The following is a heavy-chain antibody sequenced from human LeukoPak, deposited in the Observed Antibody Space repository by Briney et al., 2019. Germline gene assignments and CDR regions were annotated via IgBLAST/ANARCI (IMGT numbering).Heavy chain of an antibody. CDR2: INPNSGGT. Sequence: ASVKVSCKASGYTFTGYYMHWVRQAPGQGLEWMGWINPNSGGTNYAQKFQGRVTMTRDTSISTAYMELSRLRSDDTDVYYCARGYCSGGSCYRWFDPWGQGTLVTVSS. CDR1: GYTFTGYY. D-gene: IGHD2-15*01. V-gene: IGHV1-2*02. CDR3: ARGYCSGGSCYRWFDP. J-gene: IGHJ5*02.